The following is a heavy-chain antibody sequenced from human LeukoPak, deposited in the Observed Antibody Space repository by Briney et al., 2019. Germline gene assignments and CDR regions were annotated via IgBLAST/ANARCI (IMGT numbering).Heavy chain of an antibody. Sequence: GGSLRLYCAASGFTFSRYAMTWVRQAPGKGLEWVSGISGSGGNTYYADSVKGRFTISRDSSKNTLYLKMNSLRAEDTAVYYCAKGALYDILTGYYNDWFDSWGQGTLVTVSS. CDR1: GFTFSRYA. CDR3: AKGALYDILTGYYNDWFDS. J-gene: IGHJ5*01. CDR2: ISGSGGNT. V-gene: IGHV3-23*01. D-gene: IGHD3-9*01.